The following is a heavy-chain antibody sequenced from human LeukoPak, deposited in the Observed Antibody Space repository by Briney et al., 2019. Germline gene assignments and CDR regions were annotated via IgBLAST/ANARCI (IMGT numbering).Heavy chain of an antibody. CDR3: AGRIGDFWSGYLNDAFDI. V-gene: IGHV4-61*02. D-gene: IGHD3-3*01. CDR1: GGSISSGSYY. Sequence: SETLSLTCTVSGGSISSGSYYWSWIRQPAGKGLEWIGRIYTSGSTNYNPSLKSRVTISVDTSKNQFSLKLSSVTAADTAVYYCAGRIGDFWSGYLNDAFDIWGQGTMVTVSS. J-gene: IGHJ3*02. CDR2: IYTSGST.